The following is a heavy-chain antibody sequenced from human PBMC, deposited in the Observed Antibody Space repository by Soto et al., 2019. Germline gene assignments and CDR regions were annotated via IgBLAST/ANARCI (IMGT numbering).Heavy chain of an antibody. J-gene: IGHJ4*02. Sequence: SLTCPVSGGSFSSDGYYWSCIRQPPGEGLEWIGYIYNSGSTNYNPSLKSRVTISVDTSQNQFSLKLSSVTAADTAIYYCASSYPRPSGRIVYCGQ. CDR1: GGSFSSDGYY. V-gene: IGHV4-61*08. CDR2: IYNSGST. CDR3: ASSYPRPSGRIVY. D-gene: IGHD1-1*01.